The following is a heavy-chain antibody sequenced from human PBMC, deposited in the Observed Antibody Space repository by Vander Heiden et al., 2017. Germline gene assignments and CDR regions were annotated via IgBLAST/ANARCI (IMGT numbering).Heavy chain of an antibody. CDR2: ISWNSGSI. Sequence: EVQLVESGGGLVQPGRSLRLSCAASGFTFDDYAMHWVRQAPGKGLEWVSGISWNSGSIGYADSVKGRFTISRDNAKNSLYLQMNSLRAEDTALYYCAKAGYSSSPYQPEYFQHWGQGTLVTVSS. J-gene: IGHJ1*01. CDR1: GFTFDDYA. V-gene: IGHV3-9*01. D-gene: IGHD6-13*01. CDR3: AKAGYSSSPYQPEYFQH.